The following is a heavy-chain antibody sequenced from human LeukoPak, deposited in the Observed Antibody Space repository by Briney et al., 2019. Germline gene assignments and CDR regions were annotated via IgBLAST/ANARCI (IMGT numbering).Heavy chain of an antibody. CDR3: ARDSYYYDSSGLITEYFQH. V-gene: IGHV3-11*04. D-gene: IGHD3-22*01. CDR2: ISSSGSTI. Sequence: GGSLRLSCAASGFTVSSNYMSWVRQAPGKGLEWVSYISSSGSTIYYADSVKGRFTISRDNAKNSLYLQMNSLRAEDTAVYYCARDSYYYDSSGLITEYFQHWGQGTLVTVSS. CDR1: GFTVSSNY. J-gene: IGHJ1*01.